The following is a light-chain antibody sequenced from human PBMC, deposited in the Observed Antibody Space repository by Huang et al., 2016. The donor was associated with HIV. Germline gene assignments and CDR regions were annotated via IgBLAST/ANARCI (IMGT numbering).Light chain of an antibody. Sequence: EIKMTQSPSTLSVSPGEKGTLSCRASQNVRNNLAWYQQKTGQAPRLLIYYTSTRASGIPDRFSGSGSGTEFNLTISGLQSEDFAIYYCQQYDKWPPGLTFGGGTKVEI. V-gene: IGKV3D-15*01. CDR1: QNVRNN. CDR3: QQYDKWPPGLT. CDR2: YTS. J-gene: IGKJ4*01.